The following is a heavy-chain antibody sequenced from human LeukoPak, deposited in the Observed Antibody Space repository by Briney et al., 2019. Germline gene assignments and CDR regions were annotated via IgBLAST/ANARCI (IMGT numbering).Heavy chain of an antibody. Sequence: GGSLRLSCAASGFTFSSYAMSWVRQAPGKGLEWVSGVASRGGTTYYADSVKGRFTISRDNSRNTLSLQMNSLRAEDTAVYYCAKVGETTTMTPVGFDYWGQGTLVTVPS. V-gene: IGHV3-23*01. D-gene: IGHD4-17*01. CDR2: VASRGGTT. J-gene: IGHJ4*02. CDR3: AKVGETTTMTPVGFDY. CDR1: GFTFSSYA.